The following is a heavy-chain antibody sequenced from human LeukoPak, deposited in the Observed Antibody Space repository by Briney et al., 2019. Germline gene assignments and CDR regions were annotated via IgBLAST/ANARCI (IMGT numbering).Heavy chain of an antibody. D-gene: IGHD5-12*01. CDR3: ARGDSGYDYGFDN. J-gene: IGHJ4*02. CDR2: IIPIFGTT. CDR1: GCTFSSHA. V-gene: IGHV1-69*05. Sequence: ASVKVSCKASGCTFSSHAISWVRQAPGQGLEWVGGIIPIFGTTNYAQKFQGRVTITTDESTSTGYMELRSLRSDDTAVYYCARGDSGYDYGFDNWGQGTLVTVSS.